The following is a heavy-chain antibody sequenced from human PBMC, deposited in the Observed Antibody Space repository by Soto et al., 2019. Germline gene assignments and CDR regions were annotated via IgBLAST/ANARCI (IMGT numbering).Heavy chain of an antibody. CDR1: GFTFSRYA. CDR2: ISYDGSNK. V-gene: IGHV3-30-3*01. Sequence: QVQLVESGGGVVQPGRSLRLSCAASGFTFSRYAMHWVRQAPGKGLEWVAVISYDGSNKYYADSVKGRFTISRDNSKSTLYLQINSLRAEDTAVYYCAREGPVTIGYYYGRAVWGQGTTVTVSS. J-gene: IGHJ6*02. CDR3: AREGPVTIGYYYGRAV. D-gene: IGHD4-4*01.